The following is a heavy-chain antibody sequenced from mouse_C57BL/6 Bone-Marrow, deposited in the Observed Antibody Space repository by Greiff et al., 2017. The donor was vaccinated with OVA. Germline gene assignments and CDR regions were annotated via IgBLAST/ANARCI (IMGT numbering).Heavy chain of an antibody. CDR2: FHPYNDDT. CDR1: GYTFTTYP. Sequence: VKLVESGAELVKPGASVKMSCKASGYTFTTYPIEWMKQNHGKSLEWIGNFHPYNDDTKYNEKFKGKATLTVEKSSSTVYLELSRLTSDDSAVYYCARGSNYSAWFAYWGQGTLVTVSA. CDR3: ARGSNYSAWFAY. V-gene: IGHV1-47*01. D-gene: IGHD2-5*01. J-gene: IGHJ3*01.